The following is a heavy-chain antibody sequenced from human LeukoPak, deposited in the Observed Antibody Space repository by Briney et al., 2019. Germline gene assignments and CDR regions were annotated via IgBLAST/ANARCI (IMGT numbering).Heavy chain of an antibody. CDR3: ARLTVTTAIDY. Sequence: SETLSLPCTVSGGSITFYYWSWIRQPPGKGLEWIAYIYYTGSTNYNPSLESRVTISVDTSKSQFSLRLSSVPAADTAVYYCARLTVTTAIDYWGQGTLVTVSS. CDR2: IYYTGST. D-gene: IGHD4-17*01. V-gene: IGHV4-59*01. J-gene: IGHJ4*02. CDR1: GGSITFYY.